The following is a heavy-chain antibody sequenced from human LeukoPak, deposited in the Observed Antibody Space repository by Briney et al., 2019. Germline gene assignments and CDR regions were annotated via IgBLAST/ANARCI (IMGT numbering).Heavy chain of an antibody. J-gene: IGHJ4*02. CDR1: GFSFSSYA. CDR2: ISGSGGTT. V-gene: IGHV3-23*01. Sequence: PGGSLRLSCAASGFSFSSYAMSWVRQAPGKGLEWVSAISGSGGTTYYADSVKGRFTISRDNSKSTLYLQMNNLRAEDTAVYYCAKGAHSSSWYCFDSWGQATLVTVSS. D-gene: IGHD6-13*01. CDR3: AKGAHSSSWYCFDS.